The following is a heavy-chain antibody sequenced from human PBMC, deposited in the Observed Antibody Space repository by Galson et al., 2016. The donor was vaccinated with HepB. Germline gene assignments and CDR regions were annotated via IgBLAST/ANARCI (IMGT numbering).Heavy chain of an antibody. CDR1: RFTFSSYG. CDR2: LSPSGTSK. J-gene: IGHJ3*01. Sequence: SLRLSCAASRFTFSSYGMSWVRQAPGKGLEWVSGLSPSGTSKHYADSVKGRFSISRDNSKTTMYLQMNSLRVDDTALYYCARDQRWLQFGKDAFDLWGQGTFVIVSS. CDR3: ARDQRWLQFGKDAFDL. V-gene: IGHV3-23*01. D-gene: IGHD5-24*01.